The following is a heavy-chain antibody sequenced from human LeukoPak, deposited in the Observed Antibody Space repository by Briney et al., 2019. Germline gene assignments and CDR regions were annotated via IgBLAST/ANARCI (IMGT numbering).Heavy chain of an antibody. V-gene: IGHV3-9*01. CDR3: AKGYYYGSGPFDY. CDR2: ISWNSGSI. Sequence: GGSLRLSCAASGFTFDDYAMHWVRQAPGKGLEWVSGISWNSGSIGYADSVKGRFTISRDNAKNSLYLQMNSLRAEDTALYYCAKGYYYGSGPFDYWGQGTLDTVSS. CDR1: GFTFDDYA. D-gene: IGHD3-10*01. J-gene: IGHJ4*02.